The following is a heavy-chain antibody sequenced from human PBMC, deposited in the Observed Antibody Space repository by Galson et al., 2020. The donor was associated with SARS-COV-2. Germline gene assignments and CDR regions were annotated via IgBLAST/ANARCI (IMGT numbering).Heavy chain of an antibody. CDR1: GGSISSGDYY. J-gene: IGHJ1*01. Sequence: VETSETLSLTCTVSGGSISSGDYYWSWIRQPPGKGLEWIGYIYYSGSTYYNPSLKSRVTISVDTSKNQFSLKLSSVTAADTAVYYCARGTYYDFWSGYYTPPAEYFQHWGQGTLVTVSS. V-gene: IGHV4-30-4*01. D-gene: IGHD3-3*01. CDR2: IYYSGST. CDR3: ARGTYYDFWSGYYTPPAEYFQH.